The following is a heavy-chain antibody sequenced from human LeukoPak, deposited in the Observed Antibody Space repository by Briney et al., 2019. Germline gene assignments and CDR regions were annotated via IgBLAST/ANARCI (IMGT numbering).Heavy chain of an antibody. Sequence: GTSVKVSCKASGLTFTSSAVQWVRQARGQRLEWIGWIVVGSGNTNYAQKFQERVTITRDMSTSTAYMELSSLRSEDTAVYYCAADISLLSSGWYYFDYWGQGTLVTVSS. CDR2: IVVGSGNT. CDR3: AADISLLSSGWYYFDY. CDR1: GLTFTSSA. J-gene: IGHJ4*02. D-gene: IGHD6-19*01. V-gene: IGHV1-58*01.